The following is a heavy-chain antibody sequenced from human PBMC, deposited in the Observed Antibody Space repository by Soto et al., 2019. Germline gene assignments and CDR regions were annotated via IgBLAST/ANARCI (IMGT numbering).Heavy chain of an antibody. V-gene: IGHV3-23*01. J-gene: IGHJ6*02. Sequence: VSLRLSCAASGFTFSSYAMSWVRQAPGKGLEWVSTISGSGGSTYYADSVKGRFTISRDNSKNTLYLQMNSLRAEDTAVYYCAKNPVLGYYYGMDVWGQVTTVTVSS. CDR3: AKNPVLGYYYGMDV. CDR1: GFTFSSYA. CDR2: ISGSGGST.